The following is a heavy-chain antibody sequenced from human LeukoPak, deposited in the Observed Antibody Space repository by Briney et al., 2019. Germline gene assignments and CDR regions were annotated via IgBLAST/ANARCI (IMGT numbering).Heavy chain of an antibody. CDR1: GFTFSTYA. Sequence: GGSLRLSCVTSGFTFSTYAMTWVRQAPGKGPEWVSSISNSGGTTDYSASVKGRFTVSRDNSKSTLYLQMESLRVEDTAVYYYTGQTFRGRERSYSDSWGQGALVTVSS. D-gene: IGHD1-1*01. CDR2: ISNSGGTT. V-gene: IGHV3-23*01. J-gene: IGHJ4*02. CDR3: TGQTFRGRERSYSDS.